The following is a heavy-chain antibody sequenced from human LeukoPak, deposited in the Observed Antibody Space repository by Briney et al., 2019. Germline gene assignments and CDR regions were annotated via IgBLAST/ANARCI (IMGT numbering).Heavy chain of an antibody. CDR1: GYTFTSYF. J-gene: IGHJ5*02. V-gene: IGHV1-69*13. Sequence: ASVKVSCKTSGYTFTSYFMHWVRQAPGQGLEWMGGIIPKFGTGNYAQKFQGRVTITADANTNTAYMELNSLRSEDTAVYYCAREGSYYAFNWFDPWGQGTLVTVSS. D-gene: IGHD1-26*01. CDR3: AREGSYYAFNWFDP. CDR2: IIPKFGTG.